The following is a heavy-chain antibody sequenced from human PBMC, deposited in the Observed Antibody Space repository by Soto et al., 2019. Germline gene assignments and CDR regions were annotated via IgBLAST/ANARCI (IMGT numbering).Heavy chain of an antibody. CDR2: IYYSGST. J-gene: IGHJ5*02. V-gene: IGHV4-31*03. CDR3: ARKSYYYDSSGYPSWGFDP. Sequence: PSETLSLTCTVSGGSISSGGYYWSWIRQHPGKGLEWIGYIYYSGSTYYNPSLKSRVTISVDTSKNQFSLKLSSVTAADTAVYYCARKSYYYDSSGYPSWGFDPWGQGTLVTVSS. CDR1: GGSISSGGYY. D-gene: IGHD3-22*01.